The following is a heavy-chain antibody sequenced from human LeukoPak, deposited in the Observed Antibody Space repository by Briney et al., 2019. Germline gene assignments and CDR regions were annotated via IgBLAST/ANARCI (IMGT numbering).Heavy chain of an antibody. V-gene: IGHV3-23*01. CDR1: GFTFSNAW. D-gene: IGHD3-10*01. J-gene: IGHJ2*01. CDR3: AKDHSGLRASYWYFDL. CDR2: ISDSGGST. Sequence: GGSLRLSCVGSGFTFSNAWMNWVRQAPGKGLEWVSTISDSGGSTYYADSVKARFTISRDNSKNTLYLQMNSLRAEDTAVYYCAKDHSGLRASYWYFDLWGRGTLVTVSS.